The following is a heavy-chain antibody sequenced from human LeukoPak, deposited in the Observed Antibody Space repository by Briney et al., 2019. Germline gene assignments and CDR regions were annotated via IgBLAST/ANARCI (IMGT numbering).Heavy chain of an antibody. CDR2: INPSGGST. CDR3: ARVGVSNYPYNWFDP. J-gene: IGHJ5*02. Sequence: ASVKVSCKASGYTFTSYYMHWVRQAPGQGLEWMGIINPSGGSTSYAQKFQGRVTMTRDTSTSTVYMELSSLTSEDTAVYSFARVGVSNYPYNWFDPWGQGNLVNVSS. CDR1: GYTFTSYY. V-gene: IGHV1-46*01. D-gene: IGHD4-11*01.